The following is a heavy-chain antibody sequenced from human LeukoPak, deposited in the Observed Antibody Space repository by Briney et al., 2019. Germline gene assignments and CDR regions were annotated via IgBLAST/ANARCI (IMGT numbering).Heavy chain of an antibody. CDR1: GFTFSSYG. CDR3: AKDSSSWSPHYFDY. V-gene: IGHV3-30*02. J-gene: IGHJ4*02. D-gene: IGHD6-13*01. Sequence: GGSLRLSCAASGFTFSSYGMHWVRQAPGKGLEWVAFIRYDGSNKYYADSVKGRFTISRDNSKNALYLQMISLRAEDTAVYYCAKDSSSWSPHYFDYWGQGTLVTVSS. CDR2: IRYDGSNK.